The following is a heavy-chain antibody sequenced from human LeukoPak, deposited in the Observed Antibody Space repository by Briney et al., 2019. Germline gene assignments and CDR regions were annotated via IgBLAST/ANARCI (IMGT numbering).Heavy chain of an antibody. Sequence: PGGSLRLSCAGSGFTFSQYFMHWVRQAPGKGLEYLSVISYNGEQTYYSKSVKGRFTFSRDNSKNMLYLQMGSLRPEDTAVYFCARDPSVGGFSGSELDFWGQGTLVTVSS. D-gene: IGHD3-22*01. CDR1: GFTFSQYF. CDR2: ISYNGEQT. CDR3: ARDPSVGGFSGSELDF. J-gene: IGHJ4*02. V-gene: IGHV3-64*01.